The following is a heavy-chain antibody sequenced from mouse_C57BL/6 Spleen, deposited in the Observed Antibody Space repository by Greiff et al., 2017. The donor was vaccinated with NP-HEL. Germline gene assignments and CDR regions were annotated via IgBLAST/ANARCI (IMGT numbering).Heavy chain of an antibody. Sequence: QVQLQQPGAELVRPGSSVKLSCKASGYTFTSYWMHWVKQRPRQGLEWIGNIDPSDSETHYNQKFKDKATLTVDKSSSTAYMQLSSLTSEDSAVYYCARSRGSDYRKNYFDYWGQGTTLTVSS. CDR3: ARSRGSDYRKNYFDY. D-gene: IGHD3-2*02. V-gene: IGHV1-52*01. CDR1: GYTFTSYW. CDR2: IDPSDSET. J-gene: IGHJ2*01.